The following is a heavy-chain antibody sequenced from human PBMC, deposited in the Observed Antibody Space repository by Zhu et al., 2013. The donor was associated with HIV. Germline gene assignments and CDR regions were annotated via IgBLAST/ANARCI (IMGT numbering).Heavy chain of an antibody. CDR2: IDPSGDST. D-gene: IGHD4-17*01. CDR3: ASITVTSYF. J-gene: IGHJ4*02. CDR1: GYTFTSYY. V-gene: IGHV1-46*01. Sequence: QVQLVQSGAEVKKPGASVKVPCKASGYTFTSYYLHWVRQAPGQGLEWMGIIDPSGDSTSYAQKFQGRVTMTRDTSTNTVYMELSSLRFEDTAVYYCASITVTSYFWGQGTLVTVSS.